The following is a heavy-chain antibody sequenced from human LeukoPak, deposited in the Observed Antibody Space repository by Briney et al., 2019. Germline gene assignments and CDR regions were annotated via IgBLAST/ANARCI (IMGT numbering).Heavy chain of an antibody. CDR1: GGTFSSYA. V-gene: IGHV1-18*01. Sequence: GASVKVSCKASGGTFSSYAISWVRQAPGQGLEWMGWISAYNGNTNYAQKLQGRVTMTTDTSTSTAYMELRSLRSDDTAVYYCARVFRAYYDYVWGSQPNDYWGQGTLVTVSS. J-gene: IGHJ4*02. D-gene: IGHD3-16*01. CDR3: ARVFRAYYDYVWGSQPNDY. CDR2: ISAYNGNT.